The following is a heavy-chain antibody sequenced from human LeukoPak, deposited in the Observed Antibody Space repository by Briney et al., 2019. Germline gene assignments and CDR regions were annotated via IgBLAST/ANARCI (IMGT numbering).Heavy chain of an antibody. D-gene: IGHD3-10*01. CDR3: ARDLWFGAGRVFDI. J-gene: IGHJ3*02. V-gene: IGHV4-61*02. CDR1: GGSISSGSYY. Sequence: KPSETLSLTCTVSGGSISSGSYYWSWIRQPAGKGLEWTGRFYTSGSTNYNPSLKSRVTISVDTSKNQFPLKLSSVTAADTAVYYCARDLWFGAGRVFDIWGQGTMVTVSS. CDR2: FYTSGST.